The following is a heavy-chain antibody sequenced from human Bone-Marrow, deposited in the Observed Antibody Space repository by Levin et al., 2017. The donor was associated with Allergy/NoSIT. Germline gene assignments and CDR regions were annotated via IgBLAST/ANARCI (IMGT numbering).Heavy chain of an antibody. CDR2: MSYSWST. CDR3: AATDGVGYSDYDYFDY. Sequence: SETLSLTCTVSGASINSGGYYWNWIRQQPGKGLEWIGYMSYSWSTHYNPSLKSRLIISVDTCKNHLSLMLSSVTAADTAVYYCAATDGVGYSDYDYFDYWGQGTLVTVSA. J-gene: IGHJ4*02. D-gene: IGHD5-12*01. CDR1: GASINSGGYY. V-gene: IGHV4-31*03.